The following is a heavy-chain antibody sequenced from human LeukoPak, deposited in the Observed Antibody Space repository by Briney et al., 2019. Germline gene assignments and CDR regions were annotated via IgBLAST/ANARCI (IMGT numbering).Heavy chain of an antibody. Sequence: PGGSLRLSCAVSGITLSNYGMSWVRQAPGKGLEWVAGISDSGGSRKYADSVKGRFTISRDNPKNTLFLQMNSLRAEDTAVYFCAKRGVVIRVVLVGFHKEAYYFESWGQGALVTVSS. J-gene: IGHJ4*02. CDR1: GITLSNYG. V-gene: IGHV3-23*01. D-gene: IGHD3/OR15-3a*01. CDR2: ISDSGGSR. CDR3: AKRGVVIRVVLVGFHKEAYYFES.